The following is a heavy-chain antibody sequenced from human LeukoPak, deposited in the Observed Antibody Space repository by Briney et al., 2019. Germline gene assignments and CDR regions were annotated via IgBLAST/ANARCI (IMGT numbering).Heavy chain of an antibody. J-gene: IGHJ4*02. V-gene: IGHV3-23*01. CDR2: ISGSGGST. CDR3: AKDSFGIAAAGTDY. Sequence: GGSLRLSCPASGFTFSSYAMSWVRPAPGKGLEWVSAISGSGGSTYYADSVKGRFTISRDNSKNTLYLQMNSLRAEDTAVYYCAKDSFGIAAAGTDYWGQGTLVTVSS. CDR1: GFTFSSYA. D-gene: IGHD6-13*01.